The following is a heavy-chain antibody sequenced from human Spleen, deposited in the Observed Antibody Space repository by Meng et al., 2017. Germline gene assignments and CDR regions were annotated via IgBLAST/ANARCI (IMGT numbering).Heavy chain of an antibody. CDR3: AKEKVSYGMDV. CDR1: GFPFSSYG. CDR2: IKQDGSDK. V-gene: IGHV3-7*01. J-gene: IGHJ6*02. D-gene: IGHD3-22*01. Sequence: GESLKISCASSGFPFSSYGMSWVRQAPGKGLEWVANIKQDGSDKYYVDSVKGRFTISRDNAKNSLYLQMDSLRAEDTAVYYCAKEKVSYGMDVWGQGTTVTVSS.